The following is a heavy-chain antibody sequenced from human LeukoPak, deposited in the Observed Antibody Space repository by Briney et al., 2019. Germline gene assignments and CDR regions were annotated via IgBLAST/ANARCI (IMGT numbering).Heavy chain of an antibody. V-gene: IGHV3-30*02. CDR1: GFTFSSYG. Sequence: PGGSLRLSCAASGFTFSSYGMHWVRQAPGKGLEWVAFIRYDGSNKYYADSVKGRFTISRDNSKNTLYLQMNSLRAEDTAVYYCAKDRSLRGSGSFDYWGQGTLVTVSS. CDR2: IRYDGSNK. D-gene: IGHD3-10*01. CDR3: AKDRSLRGSGSFDY. J-gene: IGHJ4*02.